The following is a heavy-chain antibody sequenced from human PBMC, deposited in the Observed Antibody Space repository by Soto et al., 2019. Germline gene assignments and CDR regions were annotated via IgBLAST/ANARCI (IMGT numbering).Heavy chain of an antibody. J-gene: IGHJ3*01. V-gene: IGHV3-48*01. CDR1: GFTFRNYG. D-gene: IGHD3-22*01. CDR2: IGIGSSTK. Sequence: GGSLILSCAASGFTFRNYGMNWVRQAPGKGLEWVSYIGIGSSTKYYADSVKGRFTISRDNAKNSLYLQMNSLRAEDTAVYYYARDQLYYNDISGRPLNAFDVWGQGTMVTVSS. CDR3: ARDQLYYNDISGRPLNAFDV.